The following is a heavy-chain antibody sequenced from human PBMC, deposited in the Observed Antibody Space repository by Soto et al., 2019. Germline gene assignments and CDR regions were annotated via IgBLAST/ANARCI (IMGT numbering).Heavy chain of an antibody. D-gene: IGHD2-2*01. Sequence: GGSLRLSCAASGFTFSSYWMHWVRQAPGKGLVWVSRINSDGSSTSYADSVKGRFTISRGNAKNALYLQMNSLRAEDTAVYYCASSVVPAAMHYYYGMDVWGQGTTVTVSS. V-gene: IGHV3-74*01. CDR1: GFTFSSYW. CDR2: INSDGSST. J-gene: IGHJ6*02. CDR3: ASSVVPAAMHYYYGMDV.